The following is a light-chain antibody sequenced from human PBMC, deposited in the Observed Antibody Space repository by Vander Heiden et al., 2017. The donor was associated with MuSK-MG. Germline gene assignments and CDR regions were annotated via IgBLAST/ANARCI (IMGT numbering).Light chain of an antibody. CDR3: QHRTNWPLT. Sequence: EIVLTESAATASLSPGERANLCCRDSERVNSYLAWYQQKPGQPTRLLIYDAFNRANGIPARFSGSGSGTDFTLTINSQEPEDFAVYYCQHRTNWPLTFGGGTQVEIK. J-gene: IGKJ4*01. CDR2: DAF. V-gene: IGKV3-11*01. CDR1: ERVNSY.